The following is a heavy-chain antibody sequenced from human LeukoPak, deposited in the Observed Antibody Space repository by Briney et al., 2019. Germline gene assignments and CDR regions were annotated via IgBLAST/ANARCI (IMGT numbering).Heavy chain of an antibody. D-gene: IGHD5-24*01. V-gene: IGHV3-9*01. Sequence: GGSLRLSCAASGFTFDDYAMHWVRQAPGKGLEWVSGISWNSGSIGYADSVKGRFTISRDNAKNTLYLQMNSLRAEDTAVYYCARVMGRRNAFDIWGQGTMVTVSS. CDR2: ISWNSGSI. CDR3: ARVMGRRNAFDI. CDR1: GFTFDDYA. J-gene: IGHJ3*02.